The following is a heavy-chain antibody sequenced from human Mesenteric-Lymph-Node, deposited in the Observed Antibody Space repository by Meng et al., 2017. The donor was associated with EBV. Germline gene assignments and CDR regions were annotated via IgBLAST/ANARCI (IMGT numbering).Heavy chain of an antibody. CDR3: AGWSARLEY. D-gene: IGHD3-3*01. V-gene: IGHV2-5*02. CDR2: VYWDDDK. CDR1: GFSLSTRGVL. Sequence: ITLKDFGPQLVKPTQTLTVTCTVSGFSLSTRGVLVGWIRQPPGQALEWLALVYWDDDKRYSPSLKSRLSITKNTSKNQVVLTMADMDPVDTGTYYCAGWSARLEYWGPGTLVTVSS. J-gene: IGHJ4*02.